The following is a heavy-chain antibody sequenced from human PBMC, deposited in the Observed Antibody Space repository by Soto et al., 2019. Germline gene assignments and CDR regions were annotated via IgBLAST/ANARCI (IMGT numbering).Heavy chain of an antibody. CDR1: GFTFSSYS. CDR2: ISSSSSYI. Sequence: PGGSLRLSCAASGFTFSSYSMNWVRQAPGKGLEWVSSISSSSSYIYYADSVKGRFTISRDNAKNSLYLQMNSLRAEDTAVYYCASDKGYSSSTDYWGQGTLVTVSS. J-gene: IGHJ4*02. D-gene: IGHD6-6*01. V-gene: IGHV3-21*01. CDR3: ASDKGYSSSTDY.